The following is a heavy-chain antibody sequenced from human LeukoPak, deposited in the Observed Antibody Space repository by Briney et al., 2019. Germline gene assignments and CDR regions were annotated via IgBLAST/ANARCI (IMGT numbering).Heavy chain of an antibody. D-gene: IGHD4-11*01. J-gene: IGHJ4*02. CDR3: ARSKY. CDR2: INQHGSET. Sequence: GSLRLSCAASGFMFSSSWMSCVRQVPGKGLEWVANINQHGSETYYADSVKGRFTISRDNAKNSLFLRMNSLRAEDTALYYCARSKYWGQGTLVTVSS. CDR1: GFMFSSSW. V-gene: IGHV3-7*01.